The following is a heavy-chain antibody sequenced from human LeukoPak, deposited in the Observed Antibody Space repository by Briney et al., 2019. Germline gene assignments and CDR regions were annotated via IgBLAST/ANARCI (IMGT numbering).Heavy chain of an antibody. CDR1: GFTFSTYW. D-gene: IGHD6-6*01. V-gene: IGHV3-74*01. J-gene: IGHJ3*02. CDR3: AKAGPYSSYHPNAFDI. Sequence: GGSLRLSCAASGFTFSTYWMHWVRQAPGKGLVWVSRISSDGSITGYADSVKGRFTISRDNSKNTLYLQMNSLRAEDTAVYYCAKAGPYSSYHPNAFDIWGQGTMVTVSS. CDR2: ISSDGSIT.